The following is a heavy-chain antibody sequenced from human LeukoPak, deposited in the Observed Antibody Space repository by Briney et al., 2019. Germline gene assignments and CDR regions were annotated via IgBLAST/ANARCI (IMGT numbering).Heavy chain of an antibody. V-gene: IGHV4-34*01. CDR3: ARGPRGYYYYYYMDV. CDR1: GGSFSGYY. J-gene: IGHJ6*03. Sequence: SETLSLTCAVYGGSFSGYYWSWIRQPPGKGLEWVGEINHSGSTNYNPSLKSRVTISVDTSKNQFSLKLSSVTAADTAVYYCARGPRGYYYYYYMDVWGKGTTVTVSS. CDR2: INHSGST.